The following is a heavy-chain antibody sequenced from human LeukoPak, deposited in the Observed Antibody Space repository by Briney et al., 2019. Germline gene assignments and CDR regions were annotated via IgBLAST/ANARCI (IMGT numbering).Heavy chain of an antibody. D-gene: IGHD7-27*01. CDR1: GFTYSSYA. J-gene: IGHJ4*02. Sequence: GGPLRLSCAASGFTYSSYAMSWVRQAPGKGLEWVSAISSSGGSTYYADSVKGRFTISRDNSKNTLFLQMNSLRAEDTAVYYCAKGESNWDYYFDYCGQGTLVTVSS. CDR3: AKGESNWDYYFDY. CDR2: ISSSGGST. V-gene: IGHV3-23*01.